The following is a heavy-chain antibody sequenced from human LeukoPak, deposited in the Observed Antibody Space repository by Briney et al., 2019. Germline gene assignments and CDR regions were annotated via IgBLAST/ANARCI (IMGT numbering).Heavy chain of an antibody. CDR1: GFTFSSYW. CDR3: ARCYYDILTGYSDFDH. D-gene: IGHD3-9*01. J-gene: IGHJ4*02. Sequence: PGGSLRLSCAASGFTFSSYWMSWVRQAPGKGLEWVANIKQDGSEKYYVDSVNGRFTISRDNAKNSLYLQMNSLRAEDTAVYYCARCYYDILTGYSDFDHWGQGTLVTVSS. V-gene: IGHV3-7*03. CDR2: IKQDGSEK.